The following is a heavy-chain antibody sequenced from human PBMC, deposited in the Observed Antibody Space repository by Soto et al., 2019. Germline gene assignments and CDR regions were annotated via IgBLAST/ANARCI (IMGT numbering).Heavy chain of an antibody. CDR1: GFTFSSYA. J-gene: IGHJ6*03. CDR2: ISGSGGST. D-gene: IGHD3-10*01. Sequence: GGSLRLSCAASGFTFSSYAMSWVRQAPGKGLEWVSAISGSGGSTYYADSVKGRFTISRDNSKNTLYLQMNSLRAEDTAVYYCAKDSGLRSGSYCYYMDVWGKGTTVTVSS. CDR3: AKDSGLRSGSYCYYMDV. V-gene: IGHV3-23*01.